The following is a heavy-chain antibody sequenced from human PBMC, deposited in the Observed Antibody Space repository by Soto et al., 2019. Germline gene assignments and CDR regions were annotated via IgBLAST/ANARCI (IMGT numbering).Heavy chain of an antibody. D-gene: IGHD1-7*01. V-gene: IGHV3-30*03. CDR2: ISYDGSNK. CDR1: GFTFSSYG. J-gene: IGHJ6*03. CDR3: AGTSSLQWYYMDV. Sequence: GGSLRLSCASSGFTFSSYGMHWVRQAPGKGLEWVAVISYDGSNKYYADSVKGRFTISRDNSKNTLYLQMNSLRAEDTAVYYCAGTSSLQWYYMDVWDKGTTVTVSS.